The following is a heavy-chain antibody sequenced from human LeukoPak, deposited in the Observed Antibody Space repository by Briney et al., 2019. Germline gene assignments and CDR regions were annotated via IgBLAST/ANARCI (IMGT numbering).Heavy chain of an antibody. CDR2: IRRNGDST. CDR3: VKDREMGSGWAYFQH. V-gene: IGHV3-64D*06. CDR1: GFTFSTYA. J-gene: IGHJ1*01. D-gene: IGHD6-19*01. Sequence: GGSLRLSCSASGFTFSTYAMHWVRQAPGKGREYVSDIRRNGDSTYYADSVKGRFAISRDNSKNTLYLQMSSLRPEDTAVYYCVKDREMGSGWAYFQHWGQGTLVTVSS.